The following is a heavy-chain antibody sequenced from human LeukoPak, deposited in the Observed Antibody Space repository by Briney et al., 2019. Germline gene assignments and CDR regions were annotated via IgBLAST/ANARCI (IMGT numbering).Heavy chain of an antibody. V-gene: IGHV4-39*07. Sequence: SETLSLTCSVSGGSISSSNSYWGWIRQPPGKGLEWIGTIYYSGSTYYNPSLKSRVTISGDTSKNQFSLKLSSVTAADTAVYYCARGVVVVTNWDWFDPWGQGTLVTVSS. J-gene: IGHJ5*02. CDR2: IYYSGST. D-gene: IGHD3-22*01. CDR1: GGSISSSNSY. CDR3: ARGVVVVTNWDWFDP.